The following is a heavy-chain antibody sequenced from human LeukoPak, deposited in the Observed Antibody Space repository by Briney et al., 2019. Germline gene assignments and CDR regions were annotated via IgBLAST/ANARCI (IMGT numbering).Heavy chain of an antibody. V-gene: IGHV3-7*01. J-gene: IGHJ6*02. Sequence: GGSLRLSCAASGFTFSDFGMNWVRQAPGKGLEWVAFIKGDETEKHYVDSLKGRFTISRDNAENSLSLQMNRLTVEDTAVYFCARGRFFYGWGIDVWGQGTTVIVSS. D-gene: IGHD2/OR15-2a*01. CDR1: GFTFSDFG. CDR3: ARGRFFYGWGIDV. CDR2: IKGDETEK.